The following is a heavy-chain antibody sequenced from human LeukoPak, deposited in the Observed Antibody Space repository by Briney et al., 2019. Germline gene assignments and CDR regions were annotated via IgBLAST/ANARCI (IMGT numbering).Heavy chain of an antibody. CDR2: FYYRGST. D-gene: IGHD1-14*01. J-gene: IGHJ6*02. Sequence: SETLSLTCTVSGGSISSYIYYWGWIRQSPGKGLEWIGSFYYRGSTYYNPSFKSRVTISIDTSKNQFSLKLSSVTAADTAVYYCARLEPGGPPYYYGMGVWGQGTTVTISS. V-gene: IGHV4-39*01. CDR1: GGSISSYIYY. CDR3: ARLEPGGPPYYYGMGV.